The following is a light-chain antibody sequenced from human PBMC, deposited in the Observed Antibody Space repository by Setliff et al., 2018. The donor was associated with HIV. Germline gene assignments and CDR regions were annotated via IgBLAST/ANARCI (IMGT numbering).Light chain of an antibody. CDR3: ATWDDTLKGL. Sequence: QSVLTQPASVSGSPGQSITISCTGTSNDVGRYDFVSWYQQHPARAPKLIIYQATRRPSGVSNRFSGSKSGTPASLAISGLQSEDEGDYYCATWDDTLKGLFGGGTKVTV. CDR2: QAT. CDR1: SNDVGRYDF. V-gene: IGLV2-14*02. J-gene: IGLJ2*01.